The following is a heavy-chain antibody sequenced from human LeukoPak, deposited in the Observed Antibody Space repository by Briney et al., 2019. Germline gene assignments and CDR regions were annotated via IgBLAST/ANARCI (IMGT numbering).Heavy chain of an antibody. D-gene: IGHD6-13*01. CDR1: GASISSSPYH. V-gene: IGHV4-39*01. Sequence: SETLSLTCTVSGASISSSPYHWGWIRQPPGKGLEWIGNFYYSESTYYNPSLKSRVTISVDTSKNQFSLKLSSVTAADTAVYYCAIQRRAAAAVEYWGQGTLVTVSS. CDR3: AIQRRAAAAVEY. J-gene: IGHJ4*02. CDR2: FYYSEST.